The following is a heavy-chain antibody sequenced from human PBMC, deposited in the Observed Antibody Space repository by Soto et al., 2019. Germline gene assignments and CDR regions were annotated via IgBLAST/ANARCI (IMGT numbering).Heavy chain of an antibody. CDR2: ISSDGSYA. CDR3: ARAFYSLVPTAY. Sequence: GGSLRLSCAASGFTFSHYWMYWVRQAPGKGLVCVSRISSDGSYASYADSVKGRFTISRDSAKSTLYLQMNSLRAEDTGVYYCARAFYSLVPTAYGGQGTLVTVSS. J-gene: IGHJ4*02. V-gene: IGHV3-74*01. D-gene: IGHD2-21*02. CDR1: GFTFSHYW.